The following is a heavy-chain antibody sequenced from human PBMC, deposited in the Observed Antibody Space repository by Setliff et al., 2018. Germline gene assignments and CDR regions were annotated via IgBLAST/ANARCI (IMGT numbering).Heavy chain of an antibody. CDR3: AREVGTSTSSDAFDV. Sequence: PSETLSLTCTVSGGSISSGSYYWSWIRQPAGGGLEWIGRIYTSGSTNYNPSLKSRVTISVDTSKNQFSLHLTSVTAADTAVYYCAREVGTSTSSDAFDVWGQGMMVTVSS. CDR2: IYTSGST. V-gene: IGHV4-61*02. J-gene: IGHJ3*01. CDR1: GGSISSGSYY. D-gene: IGHD1-26*01.